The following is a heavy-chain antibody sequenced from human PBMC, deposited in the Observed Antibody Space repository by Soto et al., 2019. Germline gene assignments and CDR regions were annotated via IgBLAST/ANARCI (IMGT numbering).Heavy chain of an antibody. D-gene: IGHD3-22*01. Sequence: VKVSCKASGDGFSNYGFSWVRQAPGQGLEWMGWISAYDGQTNYTKKFQSRVTMTTDTSSSTAYMELRSLRSDDTAVYYCARVWYYDSSGYYAFDYWGLGTLVTVSS. V-gene: IGHV1-18*01. CDR1: GDGFSNYG. CDR2: ISAYDGQT. CDR3: ARVWYYDSSGYYAFDY. J-gene: IGHJ4*02.